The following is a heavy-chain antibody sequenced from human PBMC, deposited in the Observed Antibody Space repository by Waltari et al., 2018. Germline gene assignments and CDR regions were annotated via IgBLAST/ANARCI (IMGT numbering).Heavy chain of an antibody. D-gene: IGHD3-10*01. J-gene: IGHJ4*02. CDR2: IDRSGNT. Sequence: QVQLQQWGAGLLKPSETLSLTCAVSSGSLSNYYWKWIRQTPGKGLEWIGDIDRSGNTNYNASLMSRLTISRDISKSHFSLRLESVTAADTAVYYCARSPRFGVGSYQFDSWGQGTLVTVSS. CDR3: ARSPRFGVGSYQFDS. CDR1: SGSLSNYY. V-gene: IGHV4-34*01.